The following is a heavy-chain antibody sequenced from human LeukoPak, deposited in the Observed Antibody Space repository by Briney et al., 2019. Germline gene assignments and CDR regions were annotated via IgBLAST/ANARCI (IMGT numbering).Heavy chain of an antibody. CDR3: VRDWSQGSWYSFDY. D-gene: IGHD6-13*01. CDR2: ISSSGSTK. V-gene: IGHV3-48*04. CDR1: GFSFSSYS. Sequence: GGSLRLSCATSGFSFSSYSINWVRQAPGKGLEWVSYISSSGSTKYYADSVKGRFTISRDNAQNSLYLQMNSLRAEDTAVYYCVRDWSQGSWYSFDYWGQGTLVTVSS. J-gene: IGHJ4*02.